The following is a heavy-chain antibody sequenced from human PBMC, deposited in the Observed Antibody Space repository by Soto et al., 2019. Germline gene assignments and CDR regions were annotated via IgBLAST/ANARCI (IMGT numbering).Heavy chain of an antibody. CDR2: INHSGST. D-gene: IGHD2-15*01. J-gene: IGHJ4*02. CDR1: GGSFSGYY. Sequence: SVTLSLTCAVYGGSFSGYYWSWIRKPPGKGLEWIGEINHSGSTNYNPSLKSRVTISVDTSKNQFSLKLSSVTAADTAVYYCARGRGSGGSCYDYWGQGTLVTVSS. CDR3: ARGRGSGGSCYDY. V-gene: IGHV4-34*01.